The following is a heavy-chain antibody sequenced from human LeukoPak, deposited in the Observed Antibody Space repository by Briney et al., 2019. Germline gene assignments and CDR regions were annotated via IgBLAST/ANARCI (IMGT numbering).Heavy chain of an antibody. D-gene: IGHD5-12*01. CDR1: GFTFSSYW. J-gene: IGHJ4*02. V-gene: IGHV3-7*03. Sequence: GGSLRLSCAASGFTFSSYWMSWVRQAPGKGLEWVANIKQDGSEKYYVDSVKGRFTISRDNAKNSLYLQMNSLRAEDTAVYYCAREGGGYDEGPFDYWGQGTLVTVSS. CDR3: AREGGGYDEGPFDY. CDR2: IKQDGSEK.